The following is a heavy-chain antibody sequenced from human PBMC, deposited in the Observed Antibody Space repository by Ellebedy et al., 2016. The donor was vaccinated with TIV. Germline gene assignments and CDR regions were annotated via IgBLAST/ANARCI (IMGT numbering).Heavy chain of an antibody. CDR1: GFTFSSYW. D-gene: IGHD2-2*01. V-gene: IGHV3-7*03. CDR3: ARLGFCSSSYCFYGMDV. Sequence: GGSLRLSCAASGFTFSSYWMSWVRQAPGKGLEWVANIKEDGGDKHYVEFVKGRITISRDNAKNSLYLQMNSLRAEDTAVYYCARLGFCSSSYCFYGMDVWGQGTTVTVSS. CDR2: IKEDGGDK. J-gene: IGHJ6*02.